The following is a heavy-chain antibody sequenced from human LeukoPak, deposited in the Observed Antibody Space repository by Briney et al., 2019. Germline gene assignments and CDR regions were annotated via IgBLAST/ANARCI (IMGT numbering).Heavy chain of an antibody. CDR3: ARSVLLWFGESPPYTFDY. CDR1: GYTFTSYG. CDR2: ISAYNGNT. D-gene: IGHD3-10*01. J-gene: IGHJ4*02. V-gene: IGHV1-18*01. Sequence: ASVKVSCKASGYTFTSYGISWVRQAPGQGLEWMGWISAYNGNTNYAQKLQGRVTMTTDTSTSTAYMELRSLRSDDTAVYYCARSVLLWFGESPPYTFDYWGQGTLVTVSS.